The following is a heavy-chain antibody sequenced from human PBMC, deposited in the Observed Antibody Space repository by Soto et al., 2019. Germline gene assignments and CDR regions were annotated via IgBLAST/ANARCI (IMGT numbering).Heavy chain of an antibody. V-gene: IGHV3-33*01. J-gene: IGHJ4*02. CDR2: IWYDGSNK. Sequence: QVQLVESGGGVVQPGRSLRLSCAASGFTFSSYGMHWVRQAPGKGLEWVAVIWYDGSNKYYADSVKGRFTISRDNSNNTLYLQMNSLRADDTAVYYCARDSLTYYDFWSGYYASDYWGQGTLVTVSS. D-gene: IGHD3-3*01. CDR1: GFTFSSYG. CDR3: ARDSLTYYDFWSGYYASDY.